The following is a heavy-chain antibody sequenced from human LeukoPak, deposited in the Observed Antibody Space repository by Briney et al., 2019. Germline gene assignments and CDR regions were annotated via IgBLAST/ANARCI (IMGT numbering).Heavy chain of an antibody. J-gene: IGHJ6*03. CDR1: GGTFSSYA. CDR3: ARDQGLMVREDYYYYYMDV. CDR2: IIPIFGTA. V-gene: IGHV1-69*13. Sequence: SVKVSCKASGGTFSSYAISWVRQAPGQGLEWMGGIIPIFGTANYAQKFQGRVTITADESTSTAYMELSSLRSEDTAVYYCARDQGLMVREDYYYYYMDVWGKGTTVTISS. D-gene: IGHD3-10*01.